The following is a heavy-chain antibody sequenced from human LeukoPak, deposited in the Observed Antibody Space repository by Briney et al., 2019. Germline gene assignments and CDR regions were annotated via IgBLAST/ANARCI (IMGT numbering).Heavy chain of an antibody. Sequence: ASVTVSCTASGYTFTSYAISWVRQAPGQGLEWMGGTIPIFGTANYAQKFQGRVTITADESTSTAYMELSSLRSEDTAVYYCATSYCSSTSCYTHYYYGMDVWGQGTTVTVS. CDR3: ATSYCSSTSCYTHYYYGMDV. CDR1: GYTFTSYA. D-gene: IGHD2-2*02. J-gene: IGHJ6*02. V-gene: IGHV1-69*13. CDR2: TIPIFGTA.